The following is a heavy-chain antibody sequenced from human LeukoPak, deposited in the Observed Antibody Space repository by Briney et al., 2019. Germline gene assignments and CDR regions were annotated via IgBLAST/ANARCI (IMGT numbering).Heavy chain of an antibody. D-gene: IGHD3-22*01. CDR2: ISGSGGST. Sequence: GGTLSLSCAASGFTFNSYAMSWVRQAPGPGLEWVSDISGSGGSTYYAASVKGRFTISRDISKNPLYLQMTSLRAEDTAVYYCSKDRRGYYDTSGYYSAFDIWGQGTMVTVSS. CDR3: SKDRRGYYDTSGYYSAFDI. CDR1: GFTFNSYA. J-gene: IGHJ3*02. V-gene: IGHV3-23*01.